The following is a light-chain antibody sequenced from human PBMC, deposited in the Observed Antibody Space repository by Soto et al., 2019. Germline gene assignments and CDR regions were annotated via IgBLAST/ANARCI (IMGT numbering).Light chain of an antibody. Sequence: EIVLTQSPGTLSLSPGERATLSCRASQSVSSDSLAWYQHKAGQAPRLVIYGASSRATGIPDRFSGSGSGTDFTLTISRLEPEDFAVYYCQQYGSSGTFGQGTKVDIK. CDR2: GAS. CDR1: QSVSSDS. V-gene: IGKV3-20*01. CDR3: QQYGSSGT. J-gene: IGKJ1*01.